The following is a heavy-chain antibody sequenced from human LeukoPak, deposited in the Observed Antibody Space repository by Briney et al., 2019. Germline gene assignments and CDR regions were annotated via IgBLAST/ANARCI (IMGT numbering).Heavy chain of an antibody. V-gene: IGHV1-8*01. CDR3: ARGDTMVRGVSVGDYYYHYMDV. D-gene: IGHD3-10*01. CDR1: GYTFTSYD. J-gene: IGHJ6*03. Sequence: ASVKVSCKASGYTFTSYDINWVRQATGQGLEWMGWMNPNSGNTGYAQKFQGRVTMTRNTSISTAYMELSSLRSEDTAVYYCARGDTMVRGVSVGDYYYHYMDVWGKGTTVTVSS. CDR2: MNPNSGNT.